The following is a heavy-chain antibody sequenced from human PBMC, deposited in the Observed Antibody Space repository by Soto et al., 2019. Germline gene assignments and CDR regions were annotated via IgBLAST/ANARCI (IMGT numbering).Heavy chain of an antibody. CDR1: GFTFSSYS. D-gene: IGHD2-15*01. Sequence: PGGSLRLSCAASGFTFSSYSMNWVRQAPGKGLEWVSSISSSSSYIYYADSVKGRFTISRDNAKNSLYLQMNSLRAEDTAVYYCARDRCFKPVGKCDSWGQGTLVTVSS. CDR2: ISSSSSYI. CDR3: ARDRCFKPVGKCDS. V-gene: IGHV3-21*01. J-gene: IGHJ5*01.